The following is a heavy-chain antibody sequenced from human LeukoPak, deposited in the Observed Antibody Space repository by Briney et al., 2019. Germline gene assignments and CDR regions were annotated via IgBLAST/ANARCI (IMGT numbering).Heavy chain of an antibody. D-gene: IGHD5-18*01. V-gene: IGHV3-74*01. CDR1: GFTFSSYW. CDR2: INTDGSST. Sequence: GGSLILSCAASGFTFSSYWMHWVRQAPGKGLVWVSRINTDGSSTSYADSVKGRFTISRDNAKNTLYLQMNSLRAEDTAVYYCARDLVARRGYSYGVFDYWGQGTLVTVSS. CDR3: ARDLVARRGYSYGVFDY. J-gene: IGHJ4*02.